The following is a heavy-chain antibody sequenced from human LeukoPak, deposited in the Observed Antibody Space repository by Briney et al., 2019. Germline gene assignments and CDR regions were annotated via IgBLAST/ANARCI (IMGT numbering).Heavy chain of an antibody. D-gene: IGHD3-10*01. J-gene: IGHJ5*02. CDR1: GFTFSDYW. CDR2: IKEDGSVR. Sequence: GGSLRLSCVASGFTFSDYWMTWVRQARGKGLEWVANIKEDGSVRYYVDSLKGRFTISRDNAKNSLYLQLNSLRAEDTAVYYCATEGTDGRGSFGWFDTWGQGTLVTVSS. V-gene: IGHV3-7*01. CDR3: ATEGTDGRGSFGWFDT.